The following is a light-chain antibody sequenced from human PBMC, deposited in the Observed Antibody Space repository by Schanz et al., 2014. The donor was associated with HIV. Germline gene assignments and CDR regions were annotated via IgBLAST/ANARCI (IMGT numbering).Light chain of an antibody. CDR2: DSS. CDR1: QSVSSY. CDR3: QQYANPPIT. Sequence: EVVLTQSPATLSLSPGDRATLTCRASQSVSSYLVWYQQKPGQPPRLLIYDSSNRAAGIPARFSGSGSGTDFTLTISSLEPEDFAVYFCQQYANPPITFGQGTRLEIK. J-gene: IGKJ5*01. V-gene: IGKV3-11*01.